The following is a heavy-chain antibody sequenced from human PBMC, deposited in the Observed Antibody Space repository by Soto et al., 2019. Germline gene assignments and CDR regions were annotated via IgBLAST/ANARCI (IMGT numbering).Heavy chain of an antibody. J-gene: IGHJ6*03. Sequence: SETLSLTCTVSGGSISSSSYYWGWIRQPPGKGLEWIGSIYYSGSTYYNPSLKSRVTISVDTSKNQFSLKLSSVTAADTAVYYCARQGTGPYYYYYMDVWGKAPTVTVSS. CDR1: GGSISSSSYY. CDR3: ARQGTGPYYYYYMDV. D-gene: IGHD1-1*01. CDR2: IYYSGST. V-gene: IGHV4-39*01.